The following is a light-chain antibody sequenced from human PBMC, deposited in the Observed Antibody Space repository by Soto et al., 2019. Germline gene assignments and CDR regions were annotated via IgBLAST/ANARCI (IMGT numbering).Light chain of an antibody. Sequence: EIVLTQSPGTLSLSPGERATLSCRASQSVRSSYLAWYQQKPGQAPRLLIYGASSRATGIPDRFSGSGSGTDLTLTISRLEPEDFAVYYCQQYGSSPLFTFGQGTKLEIK. J-gene: IGKJ2*01. V-gene: IGKV3-20*01. CDR3: QQYGSSPLFT. CDR2: GAS. CDR1: QSVRSSY.